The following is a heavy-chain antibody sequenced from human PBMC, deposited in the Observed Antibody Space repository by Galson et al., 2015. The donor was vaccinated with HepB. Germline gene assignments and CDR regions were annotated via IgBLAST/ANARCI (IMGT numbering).Heavy chain of an antibody. V-gene: IGHV3-74*01. CDR3: ARDKNWNQVDY. Sequence: SLRLSCAASGFTFSSYWMHWVRQAPGKGPVWVSRINTDGSTTTYADSVKGRFTISRDNGKNTLDLLMNSLRAEDTAVYYCARDKNWNQVDYWGQGTLVTVTP. CDR1: GFTFSSYW. CDR2: INTDGSTT. J-gene: IGHJ4*02. D-gene: IGHD1-1*01.